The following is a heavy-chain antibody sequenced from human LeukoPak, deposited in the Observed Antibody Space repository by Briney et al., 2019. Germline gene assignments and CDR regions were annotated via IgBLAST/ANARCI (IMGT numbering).Heavy chain of an antibody. D-gene: IGHD1-1*01. V-gene: IGHV4-38-2*02. J-gene: IGHJ4*02. Sequence: SETLSLTCTVSGYSISSGYYWGWIRQPPGKGLEWIGSIYHSGSTYYNPSLKSRVTISVDTSKNQFSLKLSSVTAADTAVYYCARGEGLDDYWGQGTLDTVSS. CDR2: IYHSGST. CDR3: ARGEGLDDY. CDR1: GYSISSGYY.